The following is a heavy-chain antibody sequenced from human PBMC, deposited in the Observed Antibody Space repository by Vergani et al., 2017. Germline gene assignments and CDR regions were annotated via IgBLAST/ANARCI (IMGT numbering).Heavy chain of an antibody. V-gene: IGHV3-23*01. CDR1: GFTFSSYG. D-gene: IGHD3-3*01. CDR3: ARDRGFWSGYFDY. J-gene: IGHJ4*02. CDR2: ISGGGSGST. Sequence: EVQLLESGGGLVQRGGSLRLSCAASGFTFSSYGMSWVRQAPGKGLEWVSTISGGGSGSTYYADSGKGRITISRDNSKNTLYLQMNSLRAEDTAVYYCARDRGFWSGYFDYWGQGTLVTVSS.